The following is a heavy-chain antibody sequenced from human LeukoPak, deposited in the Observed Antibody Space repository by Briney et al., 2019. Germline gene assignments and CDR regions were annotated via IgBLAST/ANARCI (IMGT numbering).Heavy chain of an antibody. D-gene: IGHD3-9*01. V-gene: IGHV3-21*01. CDR3: ARQGSLGLTGHSDY. J-gene: IGHJ4*02. CDR1: GFTFSTYA. Sequence: PGGSLRLSCAASGFTFSTYAMNWVRQAPGKGLGWVSTISNTGNHIYYADSVKGRFTISRANAKNSLYLQMDSLRAEDTAVYYCARQGSLGLTGHSDYWGQGTVVTVSS. CDR2: ISNTGNHI.